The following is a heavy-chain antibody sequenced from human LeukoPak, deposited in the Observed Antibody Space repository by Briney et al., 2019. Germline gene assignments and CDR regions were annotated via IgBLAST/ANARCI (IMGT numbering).Heavy chain of an antibody. J-gene: IGHJ5*02. V-gene: IGHV1-69-2*01. D-gene: IGHD3-3*01. CDR2: IDPEDGKT. CDR1: GYTFIDYY. Sequence: ASVKVSCKTSGYTFIDYYIHWVKQAPGRGLEWMGRIDPEDGKTIFAQKFQGRITMTADRSTRTVYMQLSNLRSDDTAVYYCFAGLALIFWSNWSDPWGQGTQVAVSS. CDR3: FAGLALIFWSNWSDP.